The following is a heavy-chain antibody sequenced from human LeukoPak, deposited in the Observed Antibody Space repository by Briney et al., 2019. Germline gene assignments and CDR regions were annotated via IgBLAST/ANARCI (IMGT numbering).Heavy chain of an antibody. Sequence: ASVKVSCKASGYTFTSYGISWVRQAPGQGLEWMGWISAYNGNTNYAQKLQGRVTMTTDTSTNTAYMELRSLRSDDTAVYYCARDAWDIVVVPAATHFDYWGQGTLVTVSS. CDR1: GYTFTSYG. D-gene: IGHD2-2*01. CDR3: ARDAWDIVVVPAATHFDY. CDR2: ISAYNGNT. J-gene: IGHJ4*02. V-gene: IGHV1-18*01.